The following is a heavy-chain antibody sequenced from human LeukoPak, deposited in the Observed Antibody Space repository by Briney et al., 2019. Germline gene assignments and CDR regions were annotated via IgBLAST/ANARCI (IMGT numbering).Heavy chain of an antibody. CDR3: ATKVAGANGFDP. Sequence: ASVKVSCKASGYTFTSYAMNWVRQAPGQGLEWMGWINTNTGNPTYAQGFTGRFVFSLDTSVSTAYLEISSLKAEDTAVYYCATKVAGANGFDPGGQEPRVTVP. J-gene: IGHJ5*02. CDR1: GYTFTSYA. V-gene: IGHV7-4-1*02. CDR2: INTNTGNP. D-gene: IGHD2-15*01.